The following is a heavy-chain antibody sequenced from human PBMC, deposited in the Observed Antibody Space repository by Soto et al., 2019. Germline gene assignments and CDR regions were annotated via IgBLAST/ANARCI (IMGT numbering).Heavy chain of an antibody. CDR1: GFTFSSYW. CDR2: INSDGSST. V-gene: IGHV3-74*01. D-gene: IGHD3-22*01. Sequence: HPGGSLRLSCAASGFTFSSYWMHWVRQAPGKGLVWVSRINSDGSSTSYADSVKGRFTISRDNAKNTLYLQMNSLRAEDTAVYYCARADGPKYYYDSSGYPPYAFDIWGQGTMVTVSS. CDR3: ARADGPKYYYDSSGYPPYAFDI. J-gene: IGHJ3*02.